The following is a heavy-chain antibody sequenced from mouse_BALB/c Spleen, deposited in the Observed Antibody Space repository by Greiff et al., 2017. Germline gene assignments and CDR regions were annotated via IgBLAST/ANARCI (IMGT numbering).Heavy chain of an antibody. V-gene: IGHV3-2*02. CDR1: GYSITSDYA. J-gene: IGHJ4*01. CDR2: ISYSGST. CDR3: ARRDYGAMDY. Sequence: DVQLQESGPGLVKPSQSLSLTCTVTGYSITSDYAWNWIRQFPGNKLEWMGYISYSGSTSYNPSLKSRISITRDTSKNQFFLQLNSVTTEDTATYYCARRDYGAMDYWGQGTSVTVSS.